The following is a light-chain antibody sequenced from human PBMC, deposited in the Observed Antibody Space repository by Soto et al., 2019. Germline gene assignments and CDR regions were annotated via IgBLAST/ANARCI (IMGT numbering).Light chain of an antibody. CDR1: ESVSSIY. J-gene: IGKJ1*01. CDR3: QQSLNPKT. Sequence: ENVFTQSPGTPSLSPGERAPLSCRASESVSSIYVAWYQQKPGQAPTLLIYGASTRATGIPDRFSGSGSGTDFTLTIDRLEPEDFAVYYCQQSLNPKTFGQGTKVDIK. V-gene: IGKV3-20*01. CDR2: GAS.